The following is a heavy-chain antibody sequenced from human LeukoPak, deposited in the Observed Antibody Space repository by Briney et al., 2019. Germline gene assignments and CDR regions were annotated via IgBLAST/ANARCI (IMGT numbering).Heavy chain of an antibody. D-gene: IGHD1-26*01. Sequence: GGSVRLSCAASGFSFSTYAISWVRQAPGKGLEWVSCISTTSSYIFYADSVRGRFTISRDNAKNSLYLQMDSLRAEDTAVYYCARGGIITSYAFEIWGQGTMVTVSS. J-gene: IGHJ3*02. V-gene: IGHV3-21*01. CDR1: GFSFSTYA. CDR2: ISTTSSYI. CDR3: ARGGIITSYAFEI.